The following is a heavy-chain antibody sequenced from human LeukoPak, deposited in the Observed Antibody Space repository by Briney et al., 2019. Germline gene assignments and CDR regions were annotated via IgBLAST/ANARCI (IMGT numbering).Heavy chain of an antibody. CDR2: INPSGGSP. V-gene: IGHV1-46*01. CDR1: GYTXTRYY. CDR3: ARARTVVTPFDAFDI. Sequence: ASVKVSCKASGYTXTRYYMHGVRQAPGQGLEWMGIINPSGGSPSYAQNFQGSVTMTRDTSTSTVYMELSSLRSEDTAVYYCARARTVVTPFDAFDIWGQGTMVTVSS. D-gene: IGHD4-23*01. J-gene: IGHJ3*02.